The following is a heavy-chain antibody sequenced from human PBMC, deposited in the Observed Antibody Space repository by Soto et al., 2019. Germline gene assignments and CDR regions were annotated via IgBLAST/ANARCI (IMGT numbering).Heavy chain of an antibody. CDR2: IYYSGST. CDR3: ARGPSWGSYYYYKDV. Sequence: SETLSLTCTVSGGSISSYYWSWIRQPPGKGLEWIGYIYYSGSTNYNPSLKSRVTISVDTSKNQFSLKLSSVTAADTAVYYCARGPSWGSYYYYKDVWGKGTTVTVSS. CDR1: GGSISSYY. V-gene: IGHV4-59*01. D-gene: IGHD3-16*01. J-gene: IGHJ6*03.